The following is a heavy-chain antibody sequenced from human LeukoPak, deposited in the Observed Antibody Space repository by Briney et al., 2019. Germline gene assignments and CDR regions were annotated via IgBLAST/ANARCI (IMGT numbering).Heavy chain of an antibody. Sequence: PSETLSLTCTVSVGSISRYYWSSIRQAPGKGLEWIGNIYYSGSTNYNPSLKSRVTVSVDTSKNQFSLKLSSVTAADTAVYYCARHGTLGSTTYPLDYWGQGTLVTVSS. V-gene: IGHV4-59*08. D-gene: IGHD1-26*01. CDR3: ARHGTLGSTTYPLDY. J-gene: IGHJ4*02. CDR1: VGSISRYY. CDR2: IYYSGST.